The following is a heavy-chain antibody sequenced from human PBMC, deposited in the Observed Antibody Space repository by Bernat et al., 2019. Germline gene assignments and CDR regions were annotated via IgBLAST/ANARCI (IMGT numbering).Heavy chain of an antibody. CDR2: IYYSGST. Sequence: QLQLQESGPGLVKPSETLSLTCTVSGGSISSSSYYWGWIRQPPGKGLEWIGSIYYSGSTYYNPSLKSRVTISVDTSKNQFSLKLSSVTAADTAVYYCAGTIAVAGTSPFDYWGQGTLVTVSS. D-gene: IGHD6-19*01. CDR3: AGTIAVAGTSPFDY. V-gene: IGHV4-39*01. CDR1: GGSISSSSYY. J-gene: IGHJ4*01.